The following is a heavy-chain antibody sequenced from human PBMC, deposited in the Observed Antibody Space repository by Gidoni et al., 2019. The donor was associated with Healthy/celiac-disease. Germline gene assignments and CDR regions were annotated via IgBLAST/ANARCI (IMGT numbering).Heavy chain of an antibody. CDR3: ARERDYVWGSYRREYYFDY. Sequence: QVQLVQSGAEVTKPGSSVKVSCKASGGTFSSYASSWVRQAPGQGLEWMGGIIPSCGTANYAQKFQGRVTITADKSTSTAYMALSSLRSEDTAVYYCARERDYVWGSYRREYYFDYWGHGTLVTVSS. CDR2: IIPSCGTA. J-gene: IGHJ4*01. V-gene: IGHV1-69*06. D-gene: IGHD3-16*02. CDR1: GGTFSSYA.